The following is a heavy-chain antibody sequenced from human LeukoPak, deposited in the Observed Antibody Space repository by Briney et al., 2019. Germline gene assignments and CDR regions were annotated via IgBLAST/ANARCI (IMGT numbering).Heavy chain of an antibody. V-gene: IGHV3-48*03. D-gene: IGHD2-2*01. CDR2: INSGGTTM. CDR3: AKVVVPAANPVAYFDY. Sequence: GGSLRLSCAASGFAFISSEMNWVGQAPGKGLEWVSHINSGGTTMYNADSVKGRFTISRDNSKNTLYLQMNSLRAEDTAVYYCAKVVVPAANPVAYFDYWGQGTLVTVSS. J-gene: IGHJ4*02. CDR1: GFAFISSE.